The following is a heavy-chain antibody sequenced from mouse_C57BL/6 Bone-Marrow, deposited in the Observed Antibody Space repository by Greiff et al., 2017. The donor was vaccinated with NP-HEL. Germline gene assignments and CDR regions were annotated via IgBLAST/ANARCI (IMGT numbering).Heavy chain of an antibody. V-gene: IGHV1-53*01. CDR1: GYTFPSYW. Sequence: QVQLQQPGTELVKPGASVKLSCKASGYTFPSYWLPLLKQRPGQGLEWIGNINPNNGGTNDNEKFKTKATLTVDKSSSTAYMQLSSLTSEDSAVYYCARDSGYAFDYWGQGTTLTVSS. CDR3: ARDSGYAFDY. J-gene: IGHJ2*01. CDR2: INPNNGGT. D-gene: IGHD3-2*02.